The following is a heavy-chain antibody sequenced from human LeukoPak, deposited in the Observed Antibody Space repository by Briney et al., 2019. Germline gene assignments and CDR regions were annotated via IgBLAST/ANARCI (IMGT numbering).Heavy chain of an antibody. CDR2: IYYSGST. V-gene: IGHV4-39*01. CDR1: GGSVSSGSYY. CDR3: ATAMADSGYVRNFDY. Sequence: SETLSLTCTVSGGSVSSGSYYWSWIRQPPGKGLEWIGSIYYSGSTYYNPSLKSRVTISVDTSKNQFSLKLSSVTAADTAVYYCATAMADSGYVRNFDYWGQGTLVTVSS. D-gene: IGHD5-12*01. J-gene: IGHJ4*02.